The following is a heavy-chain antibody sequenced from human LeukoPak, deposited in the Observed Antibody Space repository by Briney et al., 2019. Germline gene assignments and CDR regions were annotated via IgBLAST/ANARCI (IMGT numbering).Heavy chain of an antibody. J-gene: IGHJ5*02. D-gene: IGHD6-19*01. V-gene: IGHV4-34*01. CDR3: ARADIAVASMPLYR. Sequence: SETLSLTCAVYGGSFSGYYWSWIRQPPGKGLEWIGEINHSGSTNYNPSLKSRVTISVDTSKNQFSLKLSSVTAADTAVYYCARADIAVASMPLYRWGQGTLVTVSS. CDR1: GGSFSGYY. CDR2: INHSGST.